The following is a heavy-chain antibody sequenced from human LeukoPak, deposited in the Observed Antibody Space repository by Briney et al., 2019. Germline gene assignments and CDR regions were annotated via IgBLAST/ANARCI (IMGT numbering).Heavy chain of an antibody. V-gene: IGHV4-34*01. CDR2: INHSGST. Sequence: SETLSLTCAVYGGSFSGYYWSWIRQPPGKGLEWIGEINHSGSTNYNPSLKSRATISVDTSKNQFSLKLSSVTAADTAVYYCARGATVTGHYYYYMDVWGKGTTVTVSS. J-gene: IGHJ6*03. CDR3: ARGATVTGHYYYYMDV. CDR1: GGSFSGYY. D-gene: IGHD4-17*01.